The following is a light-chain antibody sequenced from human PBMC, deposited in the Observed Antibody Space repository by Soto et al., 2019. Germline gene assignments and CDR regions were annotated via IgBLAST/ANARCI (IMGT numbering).Light chain of an antibody. CDR3: QQYATTPFT. Sequence: EIVLTQSPGTLSLSLGERATVSCRASQSVGSNYLAWYQRKPGQAPRLLIYGASSRATGIPDRFSGSGSGTDFTLTISRLESEDFSVYYCQQYATTPFTFGAGTKVDIK. V-gene: IGKV3-20*01. CDR2: GAS. CDR1: QSVGSNY. J-gene: IGKJ3*01.